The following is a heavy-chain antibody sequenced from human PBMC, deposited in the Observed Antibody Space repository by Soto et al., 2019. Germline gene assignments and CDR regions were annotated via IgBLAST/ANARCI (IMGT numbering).Heavy chain of an antibody. CDR1: GYTLTELS. V-gene: IGHV1-24*01. CDR3: ARRFKSAGWLDL. Sequence: ASVKVSCKVSGYTLTELSMHWVRQAPGKGLEWMGGFDPEDGETIYAQKFQGRVTMTEDTSTDTAYMELSSLRSEDTAVYYCARRFKSAGWLDLRGQRTLVTVSS. J-gene: IGHJ5*02. CDR2: FDPEDGET. D-gene: IGHD3-10*01.